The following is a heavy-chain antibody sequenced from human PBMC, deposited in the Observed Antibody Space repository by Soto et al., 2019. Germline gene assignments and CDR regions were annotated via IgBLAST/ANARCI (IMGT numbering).Heavy chain of an antibody. V-gene: IGHV3-30*18. J-gene: IGHJ5*02. Sequence: QVQLVESGGGVVQPGRSLRLSCAASGFTFSSYGMHWVRQAPGKGLEWVAVISYDGSNKYYADSVKGRFTISRDNSKNTLYLQMNSLRAEDTAVYYCAKDLSPHLPTPNWFDPWGQGTLVTVSS. CDR2: ISYDGSNK. CDR1: GFTFSSYG. CDR3: AKDLSPHLPTPNWFDP.